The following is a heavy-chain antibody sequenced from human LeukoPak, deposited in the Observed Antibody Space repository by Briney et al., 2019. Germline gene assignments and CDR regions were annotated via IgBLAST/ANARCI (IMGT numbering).Heavy chain of an antibody. V-gene: IGHV3-23*01. CDR2: ISGSGGST. Sequence: GGSLRLSCAASGFTFSSYGMSWVRQAPGKGLEWVSAISGSGGSTYYADSVKGRFTISRDNSKNTLYLQMNSLRAEDTAVYYCAKDASIAAAARTDNYFDYWGQGTLVTVSS. D-gene: IGHD6-13*01. J-gene: IGHJ4*02. CDR1: GFTFSSYG. CDR3: AKDASIAAAARTDNYFDY.